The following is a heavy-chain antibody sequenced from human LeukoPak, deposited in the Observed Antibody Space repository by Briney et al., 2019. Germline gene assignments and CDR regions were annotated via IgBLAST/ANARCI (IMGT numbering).Heavy chain of an antibody. Sequence: SETLSLTCTVSGGSISSYYWSWIRQPPGKGLEWIGYIYYSGSTNYNPSLKSRVTISVDTSKNQFSLKLSSVTAADTAVYYCARSPRGSGSYNWGQGTLVTVSS. J-gene: IGHJ4*02. D-gene: IGHD3-10*01. CDR1: GGSISSYY. CDR2: IYYSGST. CDR3: ARSPRGSGSYN. V-gene: IGHV4-59*01.